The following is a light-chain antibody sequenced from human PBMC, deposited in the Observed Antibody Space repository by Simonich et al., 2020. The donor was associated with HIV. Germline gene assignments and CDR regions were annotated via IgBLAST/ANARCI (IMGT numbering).Light chain of an antibody. CDR3: QQFNSYPIT. V-gene: IGKV1-5*01. CDR1: QNINNW. CDR2: DAS. Sequence: DIQMTQSPSTLSASVGDRVTITCRARQNINNWLAWYQQKPGKAPKLLIYDASRLESGVPSRFSGSGSGTDFTLTISSLQPEDFATYYCQQFNSYPITFGQGTRLEIK. J-gene: IGKJ5*01.